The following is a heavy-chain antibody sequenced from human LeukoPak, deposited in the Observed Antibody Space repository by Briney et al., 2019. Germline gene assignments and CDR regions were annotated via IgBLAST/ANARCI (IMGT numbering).Heavy chain of an antibody. CDR3: ARPSHCSGGSCYPYYFDY. D-gene: IGHD2-15*01. J-gene: IGHJ4*02. Sequence: ASVKVSCKASGYTFTDYYMHWVRQAPGQGLEWMGWINPNSGGTNYAQKFQGRVTMTRDTSINTAYMELSRLRSDDTAVYYCARPSHCSGGSCYPYYFDYWGQGTLVTVSS. CDR1: GYTFTDYY. CDR2: INPNSGGT. V-gene: IGHV1-2*02.